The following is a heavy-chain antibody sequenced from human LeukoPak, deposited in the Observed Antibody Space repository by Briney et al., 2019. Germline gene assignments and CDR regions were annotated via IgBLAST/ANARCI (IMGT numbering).Heavy chain of an antibody. CDR1: GFTFSSYW. J-gene: IGHJ6*02. D-gene: IGHD6-19*01. Sequence: GGSLRLSCAASGFTFSSYWMSWVRQAPGKGLEWVANTKQDGSEKYYVDSVKGRFTISRDNAKNSLYLQMNSLRAEDTAVYYCARDDSHSSGWYGAFYYYYGMDVWGQGTTVTVSS. CDR2: TKQDGSEK. V-gene: IGHV3-7*03. CDR3: ARDDSHSSGWYGAFYYYYGMDV.